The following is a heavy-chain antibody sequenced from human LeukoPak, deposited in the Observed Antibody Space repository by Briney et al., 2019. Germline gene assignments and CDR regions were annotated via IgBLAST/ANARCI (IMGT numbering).Heavy chain of an antibody. CDR1: GFTFDDYA. V-gene: IGHV3-9*01. Sequence: QPGRSLRLSCAASGFTFDDYAMHWVRQAPGKGLEWVSGISWNSGSIGYADSVKGRFTISRDNAKNTLYLQMNSLRAEDTAVYYCARGSRKSIDYWGQGTLVTVSS. CDR2: ISWNSGSI. J-gene: IGHJ4*02. CDR3: ARGSRKSIDY.